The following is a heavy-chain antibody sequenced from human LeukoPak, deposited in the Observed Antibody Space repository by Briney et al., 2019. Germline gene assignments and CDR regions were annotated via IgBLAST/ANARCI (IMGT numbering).Heavy chain of an antibody. CDR1: GGSIRSYY. Sequence: KPSENLSLTCTVSGGSIRSYYWSWIRQPPGKGLEWIGYIYYSGSTNYNPSLKSRDTISVDTSKNQFSLKLSSVTAADTAVYYCARDKKDYYDSSGYYYFAFDIWGQTTLHNVSS. CDR2: IYYSGST. D-gene: IGHD3-22*01. CDR3: ARDKKDYYDSSGYYYFAFDI. J-gene: IGHJ3*02. V-gene: IGHV4-59*01.